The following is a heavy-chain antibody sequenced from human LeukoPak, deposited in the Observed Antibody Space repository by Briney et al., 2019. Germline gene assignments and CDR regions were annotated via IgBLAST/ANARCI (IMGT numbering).Heavy chain of an antibody. CDR1: GYTFTSYA. D-gene: IGHD6-13*01. Sequence: ASVKVSCKASGYTFTSYAMNWVRQAPGQGLEWMGWNNTNTGNPTYAQGFTGRFVFSLDTSVSTAYLQISSLKAEDTAVYYCAREYSSSWYFNWFDPWGQGTLVIVSS. CDR2: NNTNTGNP. V-gene: IGHV7-4-1*02. CDR3: AREYSSSWYFNWFDP. J-gene: IGHJ5*02.